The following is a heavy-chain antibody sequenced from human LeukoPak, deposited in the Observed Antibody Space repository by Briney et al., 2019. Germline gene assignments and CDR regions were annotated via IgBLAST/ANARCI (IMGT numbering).Heavy chain of an antibody. CDR3: ARLYSSSWYDLRYYMDV. J-gene: IGHJ6*03. D-gene: IGHD6-13*01. V-gene: IGHV3-21*04. CDR2: ISHTSSHI. CDR1: GFTFSTNS. Sequence: GGFLRLSCAASGFTFSTNSMNWVRQAPGKGLEWVSSISHTSSHIYYADSVRGRFTISRDNAKNSLYLQMNSLRVEDTAVYYCARLYSSSWYDLRYYMDVWGKGTTVTVSS.